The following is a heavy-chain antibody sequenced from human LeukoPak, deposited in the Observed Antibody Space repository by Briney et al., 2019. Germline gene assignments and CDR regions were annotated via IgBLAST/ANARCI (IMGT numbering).Heavy chain of an antibody. V-gene: IGHV3-23*01. Sequence: GGSLRLSCEASGFTFSSYAMNWVRQAPGKGLEWVSAISGSGGSTYYADSVKGRFTISRDNSKNTLYLQMSSLRAEDTAVYYCATRLLVRAMAFDTRGQGTMVTVSS. D-gene: IGHD2-15*01. J-gene: IGHJ3*02. CDR2: ISGSGGST. CDR1: GFTFSSYA. CDR3: ATRLLVRAMAFDT.